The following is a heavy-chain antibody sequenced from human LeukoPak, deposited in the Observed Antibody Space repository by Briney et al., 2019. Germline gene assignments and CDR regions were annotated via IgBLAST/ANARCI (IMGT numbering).Heavy chain of an antibody. CDR2: IWYDGSNK. V-gene: IGHV3-33*01. J-gene: IGHJ5*02. D-gene: IGHD2-2*01. Sequence: GGSLRLSCAVSGFTFSSYGMHWVRQAPGKGLEWVAVIWYDGSNKYHADSVKGRFTISRDNSKNTLYLQMNSLRAEDTAVYYCARDPDCSSTSCYDHWFDPWGQGTLVTVSS. CDR1: GFTFSSYG. CDR3: ARDPDCSSTSCYDHWFDP.